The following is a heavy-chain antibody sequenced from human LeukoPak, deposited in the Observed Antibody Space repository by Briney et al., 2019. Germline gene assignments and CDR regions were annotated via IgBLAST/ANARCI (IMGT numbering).Heavy chain of an antibody. V-gene: IGHV1-46*01. CDR3: ARERDSSGPAITSYFQH. D-gene: IGHD3-22*01. Sequence: ASVKVSCKASGYTFTSYYMHWVRQAPGQGLEWMGIINPSGGSTSYAQKFQGRATMTRDTSTSTVYMELSSLRSEDTAVYYCARERDSSGPAITSYFQHWGQGTLVTVSS. CDR1: GYTFTSYY. CDR2: INPSGGST. J-gene: IGHJ1*01.